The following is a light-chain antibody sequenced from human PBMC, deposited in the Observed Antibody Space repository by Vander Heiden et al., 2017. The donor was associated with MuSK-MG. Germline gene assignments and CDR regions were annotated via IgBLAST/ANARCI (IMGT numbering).Light chain of an antibody. CDR1: NIGSKS. J-gene: IGLJ2*01. V-gene: IGLV3-21*04. Sequence: SYVLTQPPSVSLAPGKTATINCGGNNIGSKSVHWYQRKPGQAPVLVMYFDSDRPSGIPERFSGSNSGNTATLTISRVEAGDEADYYCQVWDGSNDPMVFGGGTKLTVL. CDR3: QVWDGSNDPMV. CDR2: FDS.